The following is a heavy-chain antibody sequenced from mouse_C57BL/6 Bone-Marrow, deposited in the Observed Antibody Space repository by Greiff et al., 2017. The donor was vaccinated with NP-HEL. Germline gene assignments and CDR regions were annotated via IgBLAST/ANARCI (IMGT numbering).Heavy chain of an antibody. V-gene: IGHV3-8*01. J-gene: IGHJ3*01. CDR2: ISYSGST. D-gene: IGHD2-5*01. Sequence: DVKLQESGPGLAKPSQSLSLTCSVTGYSITSDYWNWIRKFPGHKLEYIGYISYSGSTYYNPSPKSRISITRDTSKNQYYLQLNSGTTEDTATYYCARSYSNFAWFAYWGQGTLVTVSA. CDR1: GYSITSDY. CDR3: ARSYSNFAWFAY.